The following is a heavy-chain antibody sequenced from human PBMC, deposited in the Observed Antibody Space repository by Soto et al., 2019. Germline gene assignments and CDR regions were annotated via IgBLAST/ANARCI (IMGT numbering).Heavy chain of an antibody. D-gene: IGHD3-10*01. J-gene: IGHJ4*02. V-gene: IGHV4-30-4*01. CDR1: GGSISSGDYY. Sequence: QVQLQESGPGLVKPSQTLSLTCTVSGGSISSGDYYWSWIRQPPGKGLEWIGYIYYSGSTYYNPSLKSRVSISVETSKNQFSLKLSSVTAADTAVYYCARATTMVRGVIIPPSFDYWGQGTLVTVSS. CDR2: IYYSGST. CDR3: ARATTMVRGVIIPPSFDY.